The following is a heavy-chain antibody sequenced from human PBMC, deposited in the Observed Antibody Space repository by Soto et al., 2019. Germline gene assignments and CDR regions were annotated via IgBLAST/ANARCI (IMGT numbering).Heavy chain of an antibody. CDR3: AKKVPGSNPLDS. V-gene: IGHV3-30-3*02. Sequence: GGSLRLSCAASGFTFSSYVMHWVRQAPGKGLEWVAHISYDGNNKYYADSVRGRFTISRDNSKNTLYLQMNSLRVEDTAVYYCAKKVPGSNPLDSWGQGALVTVSS. CDR1: GFTFSSYV. CDR2: ISYDGNNK. D-gene: IGHD1-1*01. J-gene: IGHJ4*02.